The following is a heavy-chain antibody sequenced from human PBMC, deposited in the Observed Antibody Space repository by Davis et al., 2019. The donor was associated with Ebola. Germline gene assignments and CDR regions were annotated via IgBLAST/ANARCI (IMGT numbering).Heavy chain of an antibody. Sequence: SLKISCAASGFTFHDYAMHWVRQPPGKGQEWVSGISWNSGSIGYADSVKGRFTISRDNAKNSLYLQMDSLRPEDTALYYCARDYYDSVGYYEGNFDYWGQGTLVTVSS. CDR1: GFTFHDYA. J-gene: IGHJ4*02. CDR3: ARDYYDSVGYYEGNFDY. CDR2: ISWNSGSI. D-gene: IGHD3-22*01. V-gene: IGHV3-9*01.